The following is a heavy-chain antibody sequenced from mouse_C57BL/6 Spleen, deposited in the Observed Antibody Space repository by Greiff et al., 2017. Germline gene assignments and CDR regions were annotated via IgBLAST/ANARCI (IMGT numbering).Heavy chain of an antibody. J-gene: IGHJ1*03. Sequence: EVQRVESGGGLVQPKGSLKLSCAASGFSFNTYAMNWVRQAPGKGLEWVARIRSKSNNYATYYADSVKDRFTISRDDSESMLYLQMNNLKTEDTAMYYCVRQGGRFDVWGTGTTVTVSS. CDR2: IRSKSNNYAT. V-gene: IGHV10-1*01. CDR3: VRQGGRFDV. CDR1: GFSFNTYA.